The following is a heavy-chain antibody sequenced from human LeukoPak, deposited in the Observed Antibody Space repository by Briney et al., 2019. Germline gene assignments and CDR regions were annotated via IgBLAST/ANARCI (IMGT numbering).Heavy chain of an antibody. CDR3: ARGARGDSDAFDI. D-gene: IGHD2-21*02. Sequence: GGSLRLSCAASGFTFSSYEMNWVRQAPEKGLEWASYISSSGSTIYYADSVKGRFTISRDNAKNSLYLQMNSLRAEDTAVYYCARGARGDSDAFDIWGQGTMVTVSS. CDR2: ISSSGSTI. J-gene: IGHJ3*02. CDR1: GFTFSSYE. V-gene: IGHV3-48*03.